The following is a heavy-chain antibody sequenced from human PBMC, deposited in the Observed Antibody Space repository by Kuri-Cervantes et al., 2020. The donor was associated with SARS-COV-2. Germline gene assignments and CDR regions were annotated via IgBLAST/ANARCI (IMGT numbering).Heavy chain of an antibody. J-gene: IGHJ6*03. D-gene: IGHD3-3*02. V-gene: IGHV1-69*13. CDR3: ASCLANYYYYMDV. Sequence: SVKVSCKASGGTFSSYAISWVRQAPGQGLEWMGRIIPIFGTANYAQKFQGRVIFTADESSSTAYMEVNSLTSEDTAVYYCASCLANYYYYMDVWGKGTTVTVSS. CDR2: IIPIFGTA. CDR1: GGTFSSYA.